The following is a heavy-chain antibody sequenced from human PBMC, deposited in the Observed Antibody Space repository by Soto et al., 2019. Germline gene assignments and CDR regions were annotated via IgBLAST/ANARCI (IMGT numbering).Heavy chain of an antibody. D-gene: IGHD3-10*01. CDR2: INPSGGST. V-gene: IGHV1-46*01. CDR3: ARKSVWFGELSPDYYYYMDV. Sequence: ASLKVSCKASGYTFTSYYMHWVRQAPGQGLEWMGIINPSGGSTSYAQKFQGRVTMTRNTSTSTAYMELSSLRSEDTAVYYCARKSVWFGELSPDYYYYMDVWGKGTTVTVSS. CDR1: GYTFTSYY. J-gene: IGHJ6*03.